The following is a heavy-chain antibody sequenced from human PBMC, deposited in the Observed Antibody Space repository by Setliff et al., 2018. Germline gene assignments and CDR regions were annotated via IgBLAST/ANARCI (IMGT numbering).Heavy chain of an antibody. CDR2: VRFDGSYK. J-gene: IGHJ4*02. CDR3: RFWSGYYKNDY. CDR1: GFVFGTYG. V-gene: IGHV3-30*02. Sequence: GESLKISCAASGFVFGTYGMHWVRQAPGKGLDWVASVRFDGSYKVYADSVKGRFTISRDTSKNTLYLQMDSLRTEDTAVYYCRFWSGYYKNDYWAQGTLVTVSS. D-gene: IGHD3-3*01.